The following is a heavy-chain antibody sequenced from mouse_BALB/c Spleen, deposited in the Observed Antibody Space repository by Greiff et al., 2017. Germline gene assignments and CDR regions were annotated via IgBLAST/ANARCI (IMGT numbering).Heavy chain of an antibody. CDR3: ASQGIYYYGSSSYYHAMEY. CDR2: ISYSGST. CDR1: SYSITCDYA. J-gene: IGHJ4*01. Sequence: VQLKASGPGLVKPSQSLSLTCTVTSYSITCDYAWNCTRQFPGNKLEWMRYISYSGSTSYNPSLKSRISITRDTSQNQFFLPLNSVTTEDTATYCCASQGIYYYGSSSYYHAMEYWGQGTSGSVSA. D-gene: IGHD1-1*01. V-gene: IGHV3-2*02.